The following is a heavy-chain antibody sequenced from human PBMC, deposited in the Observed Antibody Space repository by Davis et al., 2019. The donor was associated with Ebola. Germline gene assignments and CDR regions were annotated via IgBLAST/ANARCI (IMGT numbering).Heavy chain of an antibody. Sequence: PGGSLRLSCAASGFTVSSNYMSWVRQAPGKGLEWVSAISGSGGSTYYADSVKGRFTISRDNSKNTLYLQMNSLRAEDTAVYYCAKDIKGRRFHYYYGMDVWGQGTMVTVSS. CDR2: ISGSGGST. CDR1: GFTVSSNY. V-gene: IGHV3-23*01. D-gene: IGHD3-16*01. J-gene: IGHJ6*02. CDR3: AKDIKGRRFHYYYGMDV.